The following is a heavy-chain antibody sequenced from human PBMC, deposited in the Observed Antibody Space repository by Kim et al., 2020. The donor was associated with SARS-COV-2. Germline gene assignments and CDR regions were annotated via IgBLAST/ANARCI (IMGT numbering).Heavy chain of an antibody. Sequence: YNPALKSRVTISVDTSKNQFSLKLSSVTAADTAVYYCARAYGDYDWYFDLWGRGTLVTVSS. CDR3: ARAYGDYDWYFDL. J-gene: IGHJ2*01. V-gene: IGHV4-34*01. D-gene: IGHD4-17*01.